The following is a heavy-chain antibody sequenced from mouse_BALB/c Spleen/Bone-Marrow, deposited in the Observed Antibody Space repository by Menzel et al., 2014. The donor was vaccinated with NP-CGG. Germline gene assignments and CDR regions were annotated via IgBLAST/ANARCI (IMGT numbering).Heavy chain of an antibody. V-gene: IGHV14-3*02. CDR2: IDPPNGNT. CDR1: GFNIKDTY. J-gene: IGHJ1*01. D-gene: IGHD1-2*01. Sequence: EVQLVESGAELVKPGASVKLSCTASGFNIKDTYMHWVKQRPEQGLEWIGRIDPPNGNTKYDPKFQGKATITADTSSNTAYLQLSSLTSEDTAVYYCARGGTTATWYFDVWGAGTTVTVSS. CDR3: ARGGTTATWYFDV.